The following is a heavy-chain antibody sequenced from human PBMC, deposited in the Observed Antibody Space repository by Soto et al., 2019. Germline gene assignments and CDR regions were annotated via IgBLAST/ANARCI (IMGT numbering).Heavy chain of an antibody. CDR2: ISSSSSTI. CDR1: GFTFSSYS. Sequence: GGSLRLSCAASGFTFSSYSMNWVRQAPGKGLEWVSYISSSSSTIYYADSVKGRFTISRDNAKNSLYLQMNSLRAEDTAVYYCARGVSTGTTSYYYYYYMDVWGKGTTVTVSS. CDR3: ARGVSTGTTSYYYYYYMDV. D-gene: IGHD1-1*01. J-gene: IGHJ6*03. V-gene: IGHV3-48*01.